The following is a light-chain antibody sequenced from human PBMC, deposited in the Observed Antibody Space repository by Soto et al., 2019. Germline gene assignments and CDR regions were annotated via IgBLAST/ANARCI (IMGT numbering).Light chain of an antibody. J-gene: IGKJ2*01. CDR2: KVS. CDR1: QGLGNTY. CDR3: METTHWPYT. V-gene: IGKV2-30*01. Sequence: DVVMTQSPLSLPVTLGQPASISCRSSQGLGNTYLNWFHQRPGQSPRRLNYKVSNRDSGVPDRFSGSGSCTDFTLKIGRVEAEDFGFYFCMETTHWPYTLGQCTKLEF.